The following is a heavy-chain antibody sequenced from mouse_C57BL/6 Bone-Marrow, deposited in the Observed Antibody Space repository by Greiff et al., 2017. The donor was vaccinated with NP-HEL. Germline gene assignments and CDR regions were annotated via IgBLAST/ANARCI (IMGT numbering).Heavy chain of an antibody. CDR2: IDPSDSET. CDR1: GYTFTSYW. V-gene: IGHV1-52*01. J-gene: IGHJ3*01. D-gene: IGHD1-1*01. Sequence: VQLQQPGAELVRPGSSVKLSCKASGYTFTSYWMHWVKQRPIQGLEWIGNIDPSDSETHSNQKFKDKATLTVDKSSSTAYMQLSSLTSEDSAVYYCARSGTTVVPFADWGKGTLVTVSA. CDR3: ARSGTTVVPFAD.